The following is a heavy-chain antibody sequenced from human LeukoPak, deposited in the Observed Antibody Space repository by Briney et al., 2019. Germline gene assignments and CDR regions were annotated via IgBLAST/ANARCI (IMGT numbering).Heavy chain of an antibody. V-gene: IGHV3-11*04. CDR2: ISSSGSTI. CDR1: GFTFSDYY. J-gene: IGHJ6*03. D-gene: IGHD2-21*01. Sequence: TSGGSLRLSCAASGFTFSDYYMSCIPQAPGKGLEWVSYISSSGSTISYADSVKGRLTISRDNAKNSLYLKMNSLRADDTAVYYCARVIEDAYYYYMDVWGKGTTATVSS. CDR3: ARVIEDAYYYYMDV.